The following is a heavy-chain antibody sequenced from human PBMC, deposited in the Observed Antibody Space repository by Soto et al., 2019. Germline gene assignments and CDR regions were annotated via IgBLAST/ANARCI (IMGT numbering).Heavy chain of an antibody. D-gene: IGHD6-19*01. CDR2: IGSGGNT. V-gene: IGHV3-23*01. J-gene: IGHJ4*02. CDR3: ANMVYSSAWNGRYYFDY. Sequence: EVQLLESGGGLVPPGGSLRLSCAASGFTFSNYGMTWVRQAPGKGLEGVSGIGSGGNTYYADSVKGRFTISRDNSKTTLYLQMNSLRTEDTAVYYCANMVYSSAWNGRYYFDYWGQGILVTVSS. CDR1: GFTFSNYG.